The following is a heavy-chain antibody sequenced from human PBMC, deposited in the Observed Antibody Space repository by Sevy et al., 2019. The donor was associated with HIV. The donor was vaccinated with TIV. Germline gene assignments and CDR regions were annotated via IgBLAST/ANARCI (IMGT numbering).Heavy chain of an antibody. Sequence: SETLSLTCTVSGGSISSYYWSWIRQPAGKGLERIGRIYTSGSTNYNPSLKSRVTMSVDTSKNQSSLKLSSVTTADSAVYYCARDQYCSSTSCYRFDPWRQGTLVTVSS. D-gene: IGHD2-2*01. CDR2: IYTSGST. J-gene: IGHJ5*02. CDR3: ARDQYCSSTSCYRFDP. V-gene: IGHV4-4*07. CDR1: GGSISSYY.